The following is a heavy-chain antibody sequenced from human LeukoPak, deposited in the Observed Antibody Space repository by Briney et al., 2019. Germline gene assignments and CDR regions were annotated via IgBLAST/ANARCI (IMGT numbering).Heavy chain of an antibody. V-gene: IGHV3-21*01. CDR3: ARDEGFCSGGRCHISGFDY. J-gene: IGHJ4*02. CDR2: ISSSSSYI. D-gene: IGHD2-15*01. CDR1: GFTFSTYS. Sequence: PGGSLRLSCAASGFTFSTYSVNWVRQAPGKGLEWVSSISSSSSYIYYADSVKGRFTISRDNAKNSLYLQMDSLRAEDTAVYYCARDEGFCSGGRCHISGFDYWGQGTLVTVSS.